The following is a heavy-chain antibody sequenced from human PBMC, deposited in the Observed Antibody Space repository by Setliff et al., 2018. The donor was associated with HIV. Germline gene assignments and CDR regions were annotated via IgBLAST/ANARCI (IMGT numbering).Heavy chain of an antibody. CDR2: INPNSGGT. D-gene: IGHD4-17*01. Sequence: ASVKVSCKASGDTLTGYYIHWARQAPGQGLEWMGWINPNSGGTNYAQKFQGRVTLTWDTSSSIGYMEVRSLRSDDTAVFYCAREGPYGDYFDYWGQGTLVTVSS. CDR1: GDTLTGYY. V-gene: IGHV1-2*02. J-gene: IGHJ4*02. CDR3: AREGPYGDYFDY.